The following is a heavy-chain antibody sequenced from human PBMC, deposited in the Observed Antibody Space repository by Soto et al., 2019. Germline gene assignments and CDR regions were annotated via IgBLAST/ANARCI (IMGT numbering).Heavy chain of an antibody. J-gene: IGHJ6*03. CDR1: GGTFSSYT. CDR3: ARETRDIVVAPAARPYYYYYYMDV. CDR2: IIPILGIA. D-gene: IGHD2-2*01. Sequence: ASVKVSCKASGGTFSSYTISWVRQAPGQGLEWMGRIIPILGIANYAQKFQGRVTITADKSTSTAYMELSSLRSEDTAVYYCARETRDIVVAPAARPYYYYYYMDVWGKGTTVTVSS. V-gene: IGHV1-69*04.